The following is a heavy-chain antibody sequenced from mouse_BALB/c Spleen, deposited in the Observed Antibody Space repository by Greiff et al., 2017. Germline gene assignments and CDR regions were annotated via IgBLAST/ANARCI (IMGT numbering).Heavy chain of an antibody. J-gene: IGHJ4*01. D-gene: IGHD2-14*01. Sequence: EVKLQESGPELVKPGASVKISCKASGYTFTDYNMHWVKQSHGKSLEWIGYIYPYNGGTGYNQKFKSKATLTVDNSSSTAYMELRSLTSEDSAVFYCARYDMYGPYAMDYWGQGTSVTVSS. CDR1: GYTFTDYN. CDR3: ARYDMYGPYAMDY. V-gene: IGHV1S29*02. CDR2: IYPYNGGT.